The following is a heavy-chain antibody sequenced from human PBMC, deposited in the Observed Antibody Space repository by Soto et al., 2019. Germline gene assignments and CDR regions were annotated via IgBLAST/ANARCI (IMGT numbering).Heavy chain of an antibody. Sequence: GASVKVSCKASGYTFTSYYMHWVRQAPGQGLEWTGIINPSGGSTSYAQKFQGRVTMTRDTSTSTVYMELSSLRSEDTAVYYCASTRGYYYGSGSYYNGALGYYGMDVWGQGTTVTVSS. D-gene: IGHD3-10*01. CDR3: ASTRGYYYGSGSYYNGALGYYGMDV. CDR2: INPSGGST. V-gene: IGHV1-46*01. J-gene: IGHJ6*02. CDR1: GYTFTSYY.